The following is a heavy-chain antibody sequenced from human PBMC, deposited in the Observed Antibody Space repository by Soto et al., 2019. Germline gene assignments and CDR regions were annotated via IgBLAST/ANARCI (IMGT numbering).Heavy chain of an antibody. Sequence: GASVKVSCKASGYTFTSYGISWVRQAPGQGLEWMGWISAYNGNTNYAQKLQGRVTMTTDTSTSTAYMELRSLRSDDTAVYYCARDSRPLNIAVDGSFDYWGQGTLVTVSS. CDR3: ARDSRPLNIAVDGSFDY. J-gene: IGHJ4*02. CDR2: ISAYNGNT. D-gene: IGHD6-19*01. V-gene: IGHV1-18*01. CDR1: GYTFTSYG.